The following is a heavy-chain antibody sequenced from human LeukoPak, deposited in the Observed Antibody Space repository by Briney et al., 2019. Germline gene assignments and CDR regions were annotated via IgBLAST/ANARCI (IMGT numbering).Heavy chain of an antibody. CDR2: IWYDGSNK. D-gene: IGHD6-6*01. CDR1: GFTFSSYA. CDR3: ARRGSIAARQVLFDY. V-gene: IGHV3-33*08. Sequence: GGSLRLSCAASGFTFSSYAMSWVRQAPGKGLEWVAVIWYDGSNKYYADSVKGRFTISRDNSKNTLYLQMNSLRAEDTAVYYCARRGSIAARQVLFDYWGQGTLVTVSS. J-gene: IGHJ4*02.